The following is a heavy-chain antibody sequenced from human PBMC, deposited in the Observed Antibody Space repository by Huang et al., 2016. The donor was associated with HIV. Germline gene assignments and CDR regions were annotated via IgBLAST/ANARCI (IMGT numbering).Heavy chain of an antibody. CDR2: NKVGGRTK. V-gene: IGHV3-74*01. CDR3: ARAGGFEI. CDR1: GFKFSNYW. D-gene: IGHD2-15*01. J-gene: IGHJ3*02. Sequence: EEHLVESGGGLVQPGGSLGLSCEASGFKFSNYWMQWVGQAPGTGLMWVSGNKVGGRTKDYADSVKGRFTISRDNAKDALYLRMGSLTAEDTAIYYCARAGGFEIWGQGTVVTVSS.